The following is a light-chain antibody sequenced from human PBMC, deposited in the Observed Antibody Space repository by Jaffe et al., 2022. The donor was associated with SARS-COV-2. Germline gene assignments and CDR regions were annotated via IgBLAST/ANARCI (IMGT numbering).Light chain of an antibody. J-gene: IGKJ5*01. CDR1: QSVSSY. Sequence: EIVLTQSPATLSLSPGERATLSCRASQSVSSYLAWYQQKPGQAPRLLIYEASNRATGIPARFSGSGSGTDFTLTISSLEPEDFAVYYCQHRSNWPITFGQGTRLEIK. CDR2: EAS. V-gene: IGKV3-11*01. CDR3: QHRSNWPIT.